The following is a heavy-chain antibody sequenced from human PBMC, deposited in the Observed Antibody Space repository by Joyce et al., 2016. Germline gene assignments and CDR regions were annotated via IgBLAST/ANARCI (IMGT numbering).Heavy chain of an antibody. Sequence: QVQFVQSGADVKKPGASVKVSCKPSGDIFTRYAFHWVRQAPGQRPEWLGWINGGTGYTEYSQKFEDRGTITRDTSASTAHMELSGLRYEDTAVYYCAARKKYDSSGEGYFPHWGQGTLVTVSS. J-gene: IGHJ1*01. CDR3: AARKKYDSSGEGYFPH. CDR2: INGGTGYT. D-gene: IGHD3-22*01. CDR1: GDIFTRYA. V-gene: IGHV1-3*01.